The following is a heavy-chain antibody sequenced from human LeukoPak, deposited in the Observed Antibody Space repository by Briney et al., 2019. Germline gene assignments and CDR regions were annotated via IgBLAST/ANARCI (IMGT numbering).Heavy chain of an antibody. J-gene: IGHJ4*02. CDR1: GFTFSSYW. D-gene: IGHD3-22*01. V-gene: IGHV3-7*03. CDR3: AKDGYYYDSSGYFYY. CDR2: IKQDGSEK. Sequence: GGSLRLSCAASGFTFSSYWMSWVRQAPGKGLEWVANIKQDGSEKYYVDSVKGRFTISRDNSKNTLYLQMNSLRAEDTAVYYCAKDGYYYDSSGYFYYWGQGTLVTVSS.